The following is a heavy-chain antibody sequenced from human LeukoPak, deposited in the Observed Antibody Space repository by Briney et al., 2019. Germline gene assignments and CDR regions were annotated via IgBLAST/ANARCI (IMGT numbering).Heavy chain of an antibody. CDR3: AKLADPFDY. J-gene: IGHJ4*02. CDR2: IKQDGSEK. CDR1: GFTFSSFC. Sequence: GGSLRLSCAAAGFTFSSFCMSWVRQAPGKGLERVANIKQDGSEKYYADSVKGRFTISRDNSKNTLYLQMNSLRAEDTAVYYCAKLADPFDYWGQGTLVTVSS. D-gene: IGHD3-3*02. V-gene: IGHV3-7*01.